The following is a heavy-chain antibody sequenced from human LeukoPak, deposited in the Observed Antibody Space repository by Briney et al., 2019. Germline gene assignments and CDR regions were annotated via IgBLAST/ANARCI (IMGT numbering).Heavy chain of an antibody. J-gene: IGHJ4*02. CDR2: IYYSGST. Sequence: SETLSLTCTVSGGSISSSSYYWGWIRQPPGKGLEWIGSIYYSGSTYYNPSLKSRVTISVDTSKNQFSLKLSSVTAADTAVYYCASESMGTTWDWGQGTLVTVSS. D-gene: IGHD6-6*01. CDR1: GGSISSSSYY. V-gene: IGHV4-39*01. CDR3: ASESMGTTWD.